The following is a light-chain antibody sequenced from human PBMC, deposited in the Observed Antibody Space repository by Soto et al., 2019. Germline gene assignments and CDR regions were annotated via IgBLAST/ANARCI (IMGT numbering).Light chain of an antibody. V-gene: IGLV4-69*01. CDR2: LNSDGSH. Sequence: QLVLTQAPSASASLGASVKLTCTLSSGHSSYAIAWHQQQPERGPRYLMKLNSDGSHNKGGGIPDRFSGSSSGAERYLTISCLQSEDEADYYCQTWGTGILVFGGGTKVTVL. CDR3: QTWGTGILV. J-gene: IGLJ2*01. CDR1: SGHSSYA.